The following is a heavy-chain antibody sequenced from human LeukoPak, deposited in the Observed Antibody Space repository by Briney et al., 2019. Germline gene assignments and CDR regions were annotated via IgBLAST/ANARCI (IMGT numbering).Heavy chain of an antibody. CDR3: ARTYDYIWGSFRSHSFDS. CDR2: INHSGST. V-gene: IGHV4-34*01. CDR1: GGSFSGYY. D-gene: IGHD3-16*02. Sequence: SETLSLTCAVYGGSFSGYYWSWMRQPPGKGLEWIGEINHSGSTNYNPSLKSRVTISVDASKNQFSLKLSSVTAADTGVYYCARTYDYIWGSFRSHSFDSWGQGTLVTLSS. J-gene: IGHJ4*02.